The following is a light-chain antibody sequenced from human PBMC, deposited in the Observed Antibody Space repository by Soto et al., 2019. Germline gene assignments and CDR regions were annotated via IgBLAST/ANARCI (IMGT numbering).Light chain of an antibody. CDR3: SSYGSTSTRYV. CDR1: SSDVGGYHY. J-gene: IGLJ1*01. V-gene: IGLV2-14*01. CDR2: EVS. Sequence: QSALTQPASVSGSPGQSITISCTGTSSDVGGYHYVSWYQQHPGKAPKLMIYEVSNRPSGVSNRFSGSKSGNTASLTISGRQADDEADYYCSSYGSTSTRYVFGTGTKLTVL.